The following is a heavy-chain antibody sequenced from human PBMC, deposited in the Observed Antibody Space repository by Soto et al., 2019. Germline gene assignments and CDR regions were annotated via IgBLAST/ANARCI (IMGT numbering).Heavy chain of an antibody. D-gene: IGHD3-22*01. V-gene: IGHV1-3*01. Sequence: ASVKVSCKASGYAFTNFAIHWVRQAPGQRLEWMGWINAGNSNTKYSQRFQARVTITRDTSASTAYMEMNSLRAEDTALYYCAKDISVVITCPDYWGQGTLVTVSS. J-gene: IGHJ4*02. CDR3: AKDISVVITCPDY. CDR2: INAGNSNT. CDR1: GYAFTNFA.